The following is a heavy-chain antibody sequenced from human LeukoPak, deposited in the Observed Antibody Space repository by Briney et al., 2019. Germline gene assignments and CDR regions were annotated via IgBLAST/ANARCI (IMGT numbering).Heavy chain of an antibody. CDR2: IYRDGTT. J-gene: IGHJ1*01. Sequence: GGSLRLSCAASGFTVSSNYMSWVRQAPGKGLEWVSIIYRDGTTYYADSVKGRFTISRDNSKNTLYLEMNSLRAEDTAVYYCARDRVYVGIAAAGTAGYFQHWGQGTLVTVSS. CDR3: ARDRVYVGIAAAGTAGYFQH. V-gene: IGHV3-53*01. D-gene: IGHD6-13*01. CDR1: GFTVSSNY.